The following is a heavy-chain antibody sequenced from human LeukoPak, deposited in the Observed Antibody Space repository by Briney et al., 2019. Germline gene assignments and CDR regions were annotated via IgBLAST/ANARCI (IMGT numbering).Heavy chain of an antibody. CDR1: GFTCNKFA. CDR3: AKDYEYNSNTWYFH. Sequence: PGGSLRLSCAASGFTCNKFARSWVRQAPGKGLEWVSGIIENGGETYYADSVRGRFTISRDNSKNTLYPQMNSLRAEDTAVYYCAKDYEYNSNTWYFHWGRGTLVSVSS. J-gene: IGHJ4*02. V-gene: IGHV3-23*01. CDR2: IIENGGET. D-gene: IGHD6-13*01.